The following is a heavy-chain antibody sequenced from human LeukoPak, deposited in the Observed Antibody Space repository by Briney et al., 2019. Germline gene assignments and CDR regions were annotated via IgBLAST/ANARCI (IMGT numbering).Heavy chain of an antibody. CDR1: VGTSSNYA. D-gene: IGHD7-27*01. CDR3: ARGRGRDDRISGEIPFDY. CDR2: NIPFFATT. V-gene: IGHV1-69*06. J-gene: IGHJ4*02. Sequence: GASVKASCKVSVGTSSNYAMKSVRQAPGQGREWRGRNIPFFATTEFAQKFQGNATITGDISTNTTYMEMRGLKADDTAVDFCARGRGRDDRISGEIPFDYWGQGTLVTVSS.